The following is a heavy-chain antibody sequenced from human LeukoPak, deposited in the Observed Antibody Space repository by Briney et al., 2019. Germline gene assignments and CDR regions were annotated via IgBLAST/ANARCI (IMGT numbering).Heavy chain of an antibody. D-gene: IGHD3-3*01. CDR3: AKKDGLRFLEWLSYSLDY. CDR2: ISGSGGST. J-gene: IGHJ4*02. V-gene: IGHV3-23*01. CDR1: GFTFSSYG. Sequence: GGSLRLSCAASGFTFSSYGMHWVRQAPGKGLEWVSAISGSGGSTYYADSVKGRFTISRDNSKNTLYLQMNSLRAEDTAVYYCAKKDGLRFLEWLSYSLDYWGQGTLVTVSS.